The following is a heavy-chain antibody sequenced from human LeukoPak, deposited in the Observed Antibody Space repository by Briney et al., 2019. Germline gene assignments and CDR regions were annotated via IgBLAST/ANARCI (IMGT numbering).Heavy chain of an antibody. CDR1: GASISSSSFC. CDR2: IYYSGST. D-gene: IGHD6-25*01. V-gene: IGHV4-39*01. CDR3: ARGGSSSGFDY. Sequence: SETLSLTCTVSGASISSSSFCWGWIRQPPGTGLEWIGTIYYSGSTYYNPSLKSRVTISVDTSKNQFSLKLSSVTAADTAVYYCARGGSSSGFDYWGQGTLITVSS. J-gene: IGHJ4*02.